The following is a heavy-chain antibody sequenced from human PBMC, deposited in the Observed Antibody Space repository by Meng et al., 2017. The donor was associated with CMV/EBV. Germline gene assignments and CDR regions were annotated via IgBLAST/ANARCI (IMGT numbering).Heavy chain of an antibody. CDR1: GFRFITSD. CDR3: ARILVEPAAIYYGLDV. Sequence: ASVQVSCKASGFRFITSDIMRVRQATGQGLEWMGWISPYNGKRNYAQKIEGRVTLTTDTSTSTAYMELTNLRSDDTAVYYCARILVEPAAIYYGLDVWGQGTTVTVSS. J-gene: IGHJ6*02. CDR2: ISPYNGKR. V-gene: IGHV1-18*01. D-gene: IGHD2-2*01.